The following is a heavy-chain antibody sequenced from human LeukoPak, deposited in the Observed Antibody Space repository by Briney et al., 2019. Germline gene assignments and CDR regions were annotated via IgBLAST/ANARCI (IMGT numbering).Heavy chain of an antibody. D-gene: IGHD2/OR15-2a*01. Sequence: SETLSLTCAVYGGSFSDYNWSWIRQSPGKGLEWIGEINQSGSTNYNPSLKSRVTISIDTSKNQFSLKLNSVTAADTAVYYCARGRTTLYYWGQGTLVTVS. CDR3: ARGRTTLYY. CDR1: GGSFSDYN. CDR2: INQSGST. J-gene: IGHJ4*02. V-gene: IGHV4-34*01.